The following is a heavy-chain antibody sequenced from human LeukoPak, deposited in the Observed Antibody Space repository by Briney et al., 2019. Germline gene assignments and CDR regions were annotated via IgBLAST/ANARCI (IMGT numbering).Heavy chain of an antibody. D-gene: IGHD3-3*01. Sequence: SETLSLTCAVYGESLNSYYWSWIRQPPGKGLEWIGEIYESGSTEYNPSLKSRVTISMVPSKQQFSLSLTSVTAADTAVYYCARGIVWGFWSPWYFDYWGQGTLVTVSS. CDR1: GESLNSYY. V-gene: IGHV4-34*01. CDR2: IYESGST. J-gene: IGHJ4*02. CDR3: ARGIVWGFWSPWYFDY.